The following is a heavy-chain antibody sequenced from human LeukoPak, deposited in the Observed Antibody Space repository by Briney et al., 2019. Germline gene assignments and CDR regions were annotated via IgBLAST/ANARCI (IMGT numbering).Heavy chain of an antibody. CDR2: ISPSGDIT. Sequence: PGGSLRLSCAASGFTFSNHGMNWVRQAPGKGLEWVSGISPSGDITYYADSVKGRFTISRDNSKNTLYLQMNSLRAEDTAVYYCAKPRYSSSWTAPLGDYWGQGTLVTVSS. CDR3: AKPRYSSSWTAPLGDY. V-gene: IGHV3-23*01. J-gene: IGHJ4*02. D-gene: IGHD6-13*01. CDR1: GFTFSNHG.